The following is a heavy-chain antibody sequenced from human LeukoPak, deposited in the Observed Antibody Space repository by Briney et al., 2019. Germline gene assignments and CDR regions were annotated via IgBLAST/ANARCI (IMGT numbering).Heavy chain of an antibody. Sequence: PGGSLRLSCAASGFTFSTYALHWVRQAPGKGLEWVAVISYDKSKKDYADAVKGRFTISRDNSNKLYLQMSSLRAEDTAVYYCARGGYSGDVREPMDVWGRGTTVTVSS. J-gene: IGHJ6*02. D-gene: IGHD5-12*01. V-gene: IGHV3-30*04. CDR1: GFTFSTYA. CDR3: ARGGYSGDVREPMDV. CDR2: ISYDKSKK.